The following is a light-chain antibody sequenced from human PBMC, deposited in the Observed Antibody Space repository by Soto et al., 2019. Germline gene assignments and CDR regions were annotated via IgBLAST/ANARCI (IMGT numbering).Light chain of an antibody. V-gene: IGLV2-14*01. J-gene: IGLJ1*01. Sequence: QSALTQPASVSGSPGQSITISCTGTSSDVGGYNYVSWYQQHPGKAPKLMIYEVSNRPSGVSNRFSGSKSGNTASLTISGLQAEDEADYYCISYTSSITLFYVFGTGTKVTVL. CDR1: SSDVGGYNY. CDR3: ISYTSSITLFYV. CDR2: EVS.